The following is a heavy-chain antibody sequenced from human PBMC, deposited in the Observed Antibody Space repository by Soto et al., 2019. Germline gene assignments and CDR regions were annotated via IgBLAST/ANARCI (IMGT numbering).Heavy chain of an antibody. D-gene: IGHD1-1*01. V-gene: IGHV4-59*01. CDR3: ARGSGYYFYGMDV. Sequence: PSETLSVMSTVAGGSISSYYWSWIRQPPGKGLEWIGYIYYSGSTNYNPSLKSRVTISVDTSKNQFSLKLSSVTAADTAVYYCARGSGYYFYGMDVWGQRTTVTVCS. CDR1: GGSISSYY. J-gene: IGHJ6*02. CDR2: IYYSGST.